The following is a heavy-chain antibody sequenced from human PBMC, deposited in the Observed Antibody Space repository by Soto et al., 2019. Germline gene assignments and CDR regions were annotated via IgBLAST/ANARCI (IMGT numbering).Heavy chain of an antibody. CDR2: ISYDGSNK. CDR3: ARDRPGRITMIVVVTHSYYFDY. J-gene: IGHJ4*02. CDR1: GFTFSSYA. Sequence: GSLRLSCAASGFTFSSYAMHWVRQAPGKGLEWVAVISYDGSNKYYADSVKGRFTISRDNSKNTLYLQMNSLRAGDTAVYYCARDRPGRITMIVVVTHSYYFDYWGQGTLVTVSS. D-gene: IGHD3-22*01. V-gene: IGHV3-30-3*01.